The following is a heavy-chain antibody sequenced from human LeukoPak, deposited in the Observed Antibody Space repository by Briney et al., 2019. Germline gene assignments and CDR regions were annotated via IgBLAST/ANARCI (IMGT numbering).Heavy chain of an antibody. CDR1: GGSISSGGYY. D-gene: IGHD3-22*01. V-gene: IGHV4-31*03. CDR2: IYYSGSI. J-gene: IGHJ3*02. Sequence: SETLSLTCTVSGGSISSGGYYWSWIRQHPGKGLEWIGYIYYSGSIYYNPSLKSRVTISVDTSKNQSSLKLSSVTAADTAVYYCARADYYDSSGYPGAFDIWGQGTMVTVSS. CDR3: ARADYYDSSGYPGAFDI.